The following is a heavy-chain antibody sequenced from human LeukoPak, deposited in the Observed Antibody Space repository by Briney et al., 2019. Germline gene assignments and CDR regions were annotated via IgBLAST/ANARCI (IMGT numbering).Heavy chain of an antibody. D-gene: IGHD6-13*01. CDR2: IYYSGST. J-gene: IGHJ4*02. CDR3: ARDVVAAPGTWDY. V-gene: IGHV4-39*07. Sequence: SETLSLTCTVSGGSISSSSYYWGWIRQPPGKGLEWIGSIYYSGSTYYNPSLKSRVTISVDTSKNQFSLKLSSVTAADTAVYYCARDVVAAPGTWDYWGQGTLVTVSS. CDR1: GGSISSSSYY.